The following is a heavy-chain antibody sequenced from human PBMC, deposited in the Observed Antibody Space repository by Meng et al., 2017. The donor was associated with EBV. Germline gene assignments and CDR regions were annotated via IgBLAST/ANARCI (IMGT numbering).Heavy chain of an antibody. J-gene: IGHJ4*02. CDR1: GFTVSSNY. Sequence: EGQVVECGGGSIQPGGSMRLSCAASGFTVSSNYMSWVRQAPGKGLEWVSVIYSGGSTYYADSVKGRFTISRDNSKNTLYLQMNSLRAEDTAVYYCAKHRLGPLDYWGQGTLVTVSS. CDR3: AKHRLGPLDY. CDR2: IYSGGST. D-gene: IGHD5-12*01. V-gene: IGHV3-53*01.